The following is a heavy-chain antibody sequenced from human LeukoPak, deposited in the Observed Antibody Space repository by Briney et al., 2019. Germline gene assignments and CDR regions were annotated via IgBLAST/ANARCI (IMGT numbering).Heavy chain of an antibody. V-gene: IGHV1-3*01. CDR3: ARESGRYQDFFEN. J-gene: IGHJ4*02. CDR2: INGGSGRT. CDR1: GYTFNSYD. D-gene: IGHD1-26*01. Sequence: GASVRVSCKASGYTFNSYDIHWVRQAPGQRPEWMGGINGGSGRTKYLQKLQGRVTITRDTSANTAFMELSSLRSEDTAVYYCARESGRYQDFFENWGQGTLATVSS.